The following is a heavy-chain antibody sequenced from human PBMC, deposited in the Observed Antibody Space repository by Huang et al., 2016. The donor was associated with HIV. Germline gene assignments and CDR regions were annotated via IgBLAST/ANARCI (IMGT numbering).Heavy chain of an antibody. Sequence: EVQLVQSGAEVKKPGESLKISWKGSGYSFTSYWNGWVRQMPGKGLGWVGIMYPGDADTRYSPSVRGQVTISADKSISTAYLQWSSLKASDTAMYYCARLSTTWYFDYWGQGTLVTVSS. CDR3: ARLSTTWYFDY. CDR1: GYSFTSYW. J-gene: IGHJ4*02. D-gene: IGHD1-1*01. V-gene: IGHV5-51*01. CDR2: MYPGDADT.